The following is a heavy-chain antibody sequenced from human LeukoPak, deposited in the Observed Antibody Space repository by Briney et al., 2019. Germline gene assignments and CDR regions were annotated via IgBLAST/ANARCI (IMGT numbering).Heavy chain of an antibody. CDR2: INIDERIT. Sequence: GGSLRLSCAASGFTFTNYWMHWVRQAPGMGLVWVSYINIDERITGHADSVKGRFTISRDNAKNTLYLQMNSLRAEDTAIYYCFREGGDWGQGTLVTDSS. D-gene: IGHD3-10*01. CDR3: FREGGD. J-gene: IGHJ4*02. CDR1: GFTFTNYW. V-gene: IGHV3-74*01.